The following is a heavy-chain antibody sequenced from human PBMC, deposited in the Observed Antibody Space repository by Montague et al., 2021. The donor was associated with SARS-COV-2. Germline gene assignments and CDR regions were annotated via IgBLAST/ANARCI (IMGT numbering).Heavy chain of an antibody. J-gene: IGHJ5*02. CDR2: IYYSGST. CDR3: ARQEPIVVVVAAARGWFDP. Sequence: SETLSLTCNVSGGSISSSSYYWGWIRQPPGKGLEWIGSIYYSGSTYYNPSPKSRVTISVATSKNQFSLKLSSVTAADTAVYYCARQEPIVVVVAAARGWFDPWGQGTLVTVSS. CDR1: GGSISSSSYY. V-gene: IGHV4-39*01. D-gene: IGHD2-15*01.